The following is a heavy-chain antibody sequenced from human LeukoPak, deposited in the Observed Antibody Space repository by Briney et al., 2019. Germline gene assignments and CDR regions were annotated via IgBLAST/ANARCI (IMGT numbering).Heavy chain of an antibody. CDR2: INPSGGST. D-gene: IGHD2-21*02. J-gene: IGHJ4*02. Sequence: ASVKVSCKASGYTFTSYYMHWVRQAPGQGLEWMGIINPSGGSTSYAQKFQGRVTMTRDTSTSTVYMELSSLRFEDTAVYYCARQAGSYCGGDCPIDYWGQGTLVTVSS. CDR3: ARQAGSYCGGDCPIDY. CDR1: GYTFTSYY. V-gene: IGHV1-46*01.